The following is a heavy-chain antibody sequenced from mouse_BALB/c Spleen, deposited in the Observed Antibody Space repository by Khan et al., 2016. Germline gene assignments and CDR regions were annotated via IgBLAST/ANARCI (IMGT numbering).Heavy chain of an antibody. V-gene: IGHV1-9*01. CDR2: ILPGSGHT. J-gene: IGHJ3*01. Sequence: QVQLQQPGAELMKPGASVKISCKATGYTFSNYWIEWVKQRPGHGLEWSAEILPGSGHTNCNEKFKGKATFTAETSSNTAYMQLNSSTSEDCAGYYGAKTSEFYWFAYCGQGTLVTVSA. CDR3: AKTSEFYWFAY. D-gene: IGHD6-1*01. CDR1: GYTFSNYW.